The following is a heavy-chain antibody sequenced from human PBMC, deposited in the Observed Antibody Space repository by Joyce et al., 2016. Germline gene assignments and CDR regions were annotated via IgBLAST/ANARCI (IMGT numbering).Heavy chain of an antibody. CDR2: IGTAGDP. CDR3: ARERGRGMSAFDI. CDR1: GFTFSAYE. J-gene: IGHJ3*02. V-gene: IGHV3-13*05. Sequence: EVQLVEAGGALVQTGGSLRLSCAASGFTFSAYEIHWVRQTTGNGREWVSAIGTAGDPYDAGSVKGRFTISRENAKSSLFLQMNSLRAEDTAVYYCARERGRGMSAFDIWGQGTMVTVSS.